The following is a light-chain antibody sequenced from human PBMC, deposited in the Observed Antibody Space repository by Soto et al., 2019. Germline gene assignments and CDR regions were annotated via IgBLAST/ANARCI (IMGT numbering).Light chain of an antibody. Sequence: DIQMTQSPSTLSASVGDRVTITCRASQSISNWLAWYQQIPGKAPKVLIYKASSLESGVSSRFSGSGSGTEFTLTISSLQPDDFATYYCQHYNSYPLTFGGGTKVEIK. V-gene: IGKV1-5*03. CDR1: QSISNW. CDR3: QHYNSYPLT. J-gene: IGKJ4*01. CDR2: KAS.